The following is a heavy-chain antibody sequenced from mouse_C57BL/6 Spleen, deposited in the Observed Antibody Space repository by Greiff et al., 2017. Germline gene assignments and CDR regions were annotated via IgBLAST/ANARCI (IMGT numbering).Heavy chain of an antibody. CDR1: GYSITSGYD. D-gene: IGHD1-1*01. CDR2: ISYSGST. J-gene: IGHJ1*03. CDR3: ARDNYYGNYWYFDV. V-gene: IGHV3-1*01. Sequence: VQLKESGPGMVKPSQSLSLTCTVTGYSITSGYDWHWIRHFPGNKLEWMGYISYSGSTNYNPSLKSRISITHDTSKNHFFLKLNSVTTEDTATYYCARDNYYGNYWYFDVWGTGTTVTVSS.